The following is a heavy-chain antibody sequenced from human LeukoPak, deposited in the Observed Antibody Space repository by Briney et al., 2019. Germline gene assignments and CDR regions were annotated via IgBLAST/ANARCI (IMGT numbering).Heavy chain of an antibody. CDR1: GGSISSYY. CDR3: ARAHVISAAHWFDP. D-gene: IGHD6-13*01. J-gene: IGHJ5*02. V-gene: IGHV4-59*01. Sequence: SETLSLTCTVSGGSISSYYWSWIRQPPGKGLEWIGYIYYSGSTNYNPSLKSRVTISVDTSKNQFSLKLSSVTAADTAVYYCARAHVISAAHWFDPWGQATLVTVCS. CDR2: IYYSGST.